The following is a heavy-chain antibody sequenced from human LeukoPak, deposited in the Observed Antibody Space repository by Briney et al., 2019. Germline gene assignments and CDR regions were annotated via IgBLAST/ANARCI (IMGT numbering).Heavy chain of an antibody. CDR3: AKAKKVQGPGHYFDY. J-gene: IGHJ4*02. Sequence: GGSLRLSCAASGFTFSSYPMTWVRQAPGKGLEWVSSISGGSERIFHADSVKGRFTISRDNFKNTLYLQMDSLRAEDTAVYYCAKAKKVQGPGHYFDYWGQGTLVTVSS. CDR2: ISGGSERI. D-gene: IGHD1-1*01. V-gene: IGHV3-23*01. CDR1: GFTFSSYP.